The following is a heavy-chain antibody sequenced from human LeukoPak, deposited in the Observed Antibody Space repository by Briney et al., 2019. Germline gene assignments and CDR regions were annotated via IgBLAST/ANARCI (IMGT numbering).Heavy chain of an antibody. CDR2: ISSGGNTA. D-gene: IGHD6-19*01. V-gene: IGHV3-48*03. Sequence: GRSLRLSCAASGVTFSSYEMNWVRQAPGKGLEWVSYISSGGNTAHYADSVKGRFTISRDNTKNSLYLQMNSLRAEDTAVYYCARVPGSSGWNYYFDYWGQGTLVTVSS. CDR3: ARVPGSSGWNYYFDY. CDR1: GVTFSSYE. J-gene: IGHJ4*02.